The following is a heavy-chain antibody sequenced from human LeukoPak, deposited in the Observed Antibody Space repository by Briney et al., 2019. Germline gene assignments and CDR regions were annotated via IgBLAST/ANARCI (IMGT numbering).Heavy chain of an antibody. CDR3: ARGGTQRLYAFDI. J-gene: IGHJ3*02. CDR1: GFTFSSYW. Sequence: PGGSLRLSCAASGFTFSSYWMHWVRQAPGKGLVWVSRINSDGSSTSYADSVKGRFTISRDNAKNTLYLQMNSLRAEDTAVYYCARGGTQRLYAFDIWGQGTMVTVSS. D-gene: IGHD1-1*01. V-gene: IGHV3-74*01. CDR2: INSDGSST.